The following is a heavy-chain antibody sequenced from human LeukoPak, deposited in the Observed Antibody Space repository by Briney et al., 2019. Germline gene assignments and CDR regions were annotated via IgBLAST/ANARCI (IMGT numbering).Heavy chain of an antibody. D-gene: IGHD2-2*01. CDR3: ARGQLFRFDY. CDR2: INHSGST. Sequence: PSETLSLICAVYGGSFSGYYWSWIRQPPGKGLEWIGEINHSGSTNYNPSLKSRVTISVDTSKNQFSLKLSSVTAADTAVYYCARGQLFRFDYWGQGTLVTVSS. J-gene: IGHJ4*02. CDR1: GGSFSGYY. V-gene: IGHV4-34*01.